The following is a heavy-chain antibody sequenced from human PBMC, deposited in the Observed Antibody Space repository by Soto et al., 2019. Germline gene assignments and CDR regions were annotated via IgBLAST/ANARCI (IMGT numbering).Heavy chain of an antibody. J-gene: IGHJ4*02. CDR2: IYYSGST. Sequence: PSETLSLTCTVSGGSIISYYWSWIRQPPGKGLEWIGYIYYSGSTNYNPSLKSRVTISVDTSKNQFSLQAEDTAVYYCAKVSRPSRISTPDFDYWGQGTLVTVSS. CDR3: AKVSRPSRISTPDFDY. CDR1: GGSIISYY. V-gene: IGHV4-59*01.